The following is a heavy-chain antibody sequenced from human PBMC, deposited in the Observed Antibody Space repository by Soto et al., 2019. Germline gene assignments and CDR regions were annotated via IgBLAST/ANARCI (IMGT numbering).Heavy chain of an antibody. CDR1: GGTFSSYA. J-gene: IGHJ4*02. V-gene: IGHV1-69*13. D-gene: IGHD3-22*01. CDR2: IIPIFGTA. Sequence: GASVKVSCKVSGGTFSSYAISWVRQAPGQGLEWMGGIIPIFGTANYAQKFQGRVTITADESTSTAYMELSSLRSEDTAVYYCATYYYDSSGYYRAPFDYWGQGTLVTASS. CDR3: ATYYYDSSGYYRAPFDY.